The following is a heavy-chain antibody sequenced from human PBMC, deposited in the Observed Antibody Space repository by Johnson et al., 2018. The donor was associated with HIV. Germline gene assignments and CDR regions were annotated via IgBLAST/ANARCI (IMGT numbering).Heavy chain of an antibody. Sequence: VQLVESGGGLAKPAWSPRLSCEASQFTVSSNYMSWVRQAPGKGLEWVSVIYSGGSTYYADSVKGRCTISRDNSKNTLYLQMNSLRAEDTAVYYCAKDRGSALAQLPIFPSAFDIWGQGTMVTVSS. V-gene: IGHV3-66*01. J-gene: IGHJ3*02. CDR2: IYSGGST. D-gene: IGHD6-6*01. CDR1: QFTVSSNY. CDR3: AKDRGSALAQLPIFPSAFDI.